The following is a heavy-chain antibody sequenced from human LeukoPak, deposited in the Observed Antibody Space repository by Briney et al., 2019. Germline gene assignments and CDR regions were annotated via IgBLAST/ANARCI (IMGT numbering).Heavy chain of an antibody. CDR2: INHSGST. CDR1: GGSFSGYY. J-gene: IGHJ4*02. CDR3: ANLGRLYYYYSSGYYHQPGY. D-gene: IGHD3-22*01. Sequence: SETLSLTCAVYGGSFSGYYWSWIRQPPGKGLEWIGEINHSGSTNYNPSRKSRVNISVDQSKNLFSPALGSVDAPGPGSEYGANLGRLYYYYSSGYYHQPGYWGQGTLVTVSS. V-gene: IGHV4-34*01.